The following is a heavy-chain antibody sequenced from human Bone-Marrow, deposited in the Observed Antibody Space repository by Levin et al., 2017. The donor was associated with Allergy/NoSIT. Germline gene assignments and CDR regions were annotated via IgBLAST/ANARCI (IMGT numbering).Heavy chain of an antibody. CDR2: LYSGGAA. V-gene: IGHV3-66*01. Sequence: PGGSLRLSCAASGFSVSRSYMSWVRQAPGKTLEWVSVLYSGGAAYYVDSVKGRFTISRDNSMNMLYLQMNSLRAEDTAVYYCARGFGSRSMAFDLWGQGTMVTVSS. D-gene: IGHD3-10*01. J-gene: IGHJ3*01. CDR3: ARGFGSRSMAFDL. CDR1: GFSVSRSY.